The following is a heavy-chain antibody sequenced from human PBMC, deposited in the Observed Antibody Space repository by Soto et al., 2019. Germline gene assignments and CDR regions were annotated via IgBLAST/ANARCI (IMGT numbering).Heavy chain of an antibody. J-gene: IGHJ6*02. CDR1: GFTFSSYW. CDR2: IKQDGSEK. D-gene: IGHD4-17*01. Sequence: HPGGSLRLSCAASGFTFSSYWMSWVRQAPGKGLEWVANIKQDGSEKYYVDSVKGRFTISRDNAKNSLYLQMNSLRAEDTAVYYCAREGRTTVTRKTFGSYYYYYGMDVWGQGTTVTVSS. CDR3: AREGRTTVTRKTFGSYYYYYGMDV. V-gene: IGHV3-7*03.